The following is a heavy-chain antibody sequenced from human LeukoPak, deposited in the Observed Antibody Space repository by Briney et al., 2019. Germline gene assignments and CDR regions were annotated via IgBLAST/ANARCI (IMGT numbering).Heavy chain of an antibody. CDR2: ISSSSSTI. Sequence: PGGSLRLSCAASGFTFSSYSMNWVRQAPGKGLEWVSYISSSSSTIYYADSVKGRFTISRNNAKNSLYLQMNSLRAEDTAVYYCAREGEVYYYYYMDVWGKGTTVTVSS. CDR3: AREGEVYYYYYMDV. CDR1: GFTFSSYS. V-gene: IGHV3-48*01. D-gene: IGHD1-26*01. J-gene: IGHJ6*03.